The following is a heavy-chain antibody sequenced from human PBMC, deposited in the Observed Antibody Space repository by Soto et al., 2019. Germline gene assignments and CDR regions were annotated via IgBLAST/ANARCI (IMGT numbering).Heavy chain of an antibody. CDR3: AREDLFAYFFDY. CDR2: IKMDGSSI. D-gene: IGHD3-16*01. Sequence: AGGSPRLSCAASGFTFSSYGMHWFRQAPGKGLVWVSRIKMDGSSINYADSVKGRFTISRDNAKNTLYLQMNSLRAEDTAVYYCAREDLFAYFFDYWGQGAAVTVSS. CDR1: GFTFSSYG. V-gene: IGHV3-74*01. J-gene: IGHJ4*02.